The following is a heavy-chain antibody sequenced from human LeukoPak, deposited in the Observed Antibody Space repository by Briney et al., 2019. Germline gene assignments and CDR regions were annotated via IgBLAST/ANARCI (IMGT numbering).Heavy chain of an antibody. CDR3: ARDFAAGTGWFDP. CDR2: INPNSGGT. V-gene: IGHV1-2*02. CDR1: GYTFTGYY. J-gene: IGHJ5*02. Sequence: ASVKVSCKASGYTFTGYYMHWVRQAPGQGLEWMGWINPNSGGTNYAQKFQGRVTMTRDTSISAAYMELSRLRSDDTAVYYCARDFAAGTGWFDPRGQGTLVTVSS. D-gene: IGHD6-13*01.